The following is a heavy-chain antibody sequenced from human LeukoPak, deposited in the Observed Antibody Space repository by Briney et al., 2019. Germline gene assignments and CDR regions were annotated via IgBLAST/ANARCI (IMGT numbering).Heavy chain of an antibody. CDR2: ISSSSSYI. J-gene: IGHJ4*02. D-gene: IGHD1-26*01. CDR1: GITFSSYS. Sequence: GGSLRLSCAASGITFSSYSMNWVRQAPGKGLEWVSSISSSSSYIYYADSVKGRFTISRDNAKNSLYLQMNSLRAEDTAVYYCARSLIPQVGALHYWGQGTLVTVSS. V-gene: IGHV3-21*01. CDR3: ARSLIPQVGALHY.